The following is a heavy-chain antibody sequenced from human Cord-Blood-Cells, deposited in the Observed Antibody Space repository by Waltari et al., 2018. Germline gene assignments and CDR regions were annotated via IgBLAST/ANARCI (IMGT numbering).Heavy chain of an antibody. V-gene: IGHV3-23*01. CDR1: GFTFSSYA. Sequence: EVQLLESGGGLVQPGGSLRLSCAASGFTFSSYAMSWVRQAPGKGLEWVSAISGSGGSAYYADAVKGRFTISRDNSKNTLYLQMNSLRAEDMAVYYCAKMGDYDFWSGYYAFDIWGQGTMVTVSS. CDR3: AKMGDYDFWSGYYAFDI. D-gene: IGHD3-3*01. CDR2: ISGSGGSA. J-gene: IGHJ3*02.